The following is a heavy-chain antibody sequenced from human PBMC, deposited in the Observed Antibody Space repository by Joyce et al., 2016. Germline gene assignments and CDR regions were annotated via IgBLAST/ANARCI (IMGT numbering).Heavy chain of an antibody. CDR1: GFTFSSYS. Sequence: ELQLVESRGGLVLPGGSLRLSCVASGFTFSSYSMNWVRQAPGKGLEWVSYISSSSTTIVYADSVKGRFSISRDNAKNALFLQMNSLRAEDTAVYYCARDRKWLGDFDYWGQGTLVTVSS. J-gene: IGHJ4*02. CDR2: ISSSSTTI. V-gene: IGHV3-48*01. CDR3: ARDRKWLGDFDY. D-gene: IGHD6-19*01.